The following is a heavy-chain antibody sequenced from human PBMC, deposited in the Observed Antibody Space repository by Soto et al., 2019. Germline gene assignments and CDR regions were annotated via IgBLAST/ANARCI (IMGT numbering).Heavy chain of an antibody. CDR3: ARDKITGLFDY. J-gene: IGHJ4*02. Sequence: SETLSLTCTVSGGSVNSGNYYWSWIRQPPGKGLEWIGFIYYTGSTSYNPSLKSRVTISMDTSKNQFSLKLTSVTAADTAVYYCARDKITGLFDYWGQGTLVTVSS. CDR2: IYYTGST. CDR1: GGSVNSGNYY. D-gene: IGHD3-10*01. V-gene: IGHV4-61*01.